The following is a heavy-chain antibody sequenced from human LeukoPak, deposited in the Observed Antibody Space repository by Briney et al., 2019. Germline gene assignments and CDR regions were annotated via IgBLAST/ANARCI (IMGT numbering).Heavy chain of an antibody. D-gene: IGHD6-6*01. CDR3: ARFKYYFDY. J-gene: IGHJ4*02. CDR1: RFSLTTSGVG. CDR2: IYWDDDK. V-gene: IGHV2-5*02. Sequence: SGPTLVKPTQTLTLTCTFSRFSLTTSGVGVGWIRQPPGKALEWLALIYWDDDKRYSPSLKSRLTITKDTSKNQVVLTMTNMGSVDAATYFCARFKYYFDYWGQGLLVAVSS.